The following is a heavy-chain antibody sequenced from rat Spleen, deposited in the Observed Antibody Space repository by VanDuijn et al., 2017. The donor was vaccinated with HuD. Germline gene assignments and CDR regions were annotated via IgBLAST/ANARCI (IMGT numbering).Heavy chain of an antibody. CDR2: ISYDGSST. D-gene: IGHD1-4*01. CDR1: GFTFSDYG. Sequence: EVQLVESDGGLVQPGRSLKLSCAASGFTFSDYGMAWVRQAPTKGLEWVATISYDGSSTYYRDSVKGRFTISRDNAKSTLYLQMDSLRSEDTATYYCARRPGDFDYWGQGVMVTVSS. J-gene: IGHJ2*01. V-gene: IGHV5-29*01. CDR3: ARRPGDFDY.